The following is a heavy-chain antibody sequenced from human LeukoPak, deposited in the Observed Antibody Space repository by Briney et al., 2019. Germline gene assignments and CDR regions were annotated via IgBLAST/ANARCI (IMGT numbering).Heavy chain of an antibody. V-gene: IGHV3-21*04. D-gene: IGHD6-19*01. CDR3: AKDSSGWERLNWFDP. CDR1: GFTFSSYS. J-gene: IGHJ5*02. Sequence: PGGSLRLSCAASGFTFSSYSMNWVRQAPGKGLEWGSSISSSSSYIYYADSVKGRFTISRDNSKNTLYLQMNSLRAEDTAVYYCAKDSSGWERLNWFDPWGQGTLVTVSS. CDR2: ISSSSSYI.